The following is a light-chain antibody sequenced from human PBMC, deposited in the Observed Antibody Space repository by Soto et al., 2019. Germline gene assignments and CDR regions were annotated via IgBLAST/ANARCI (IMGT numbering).Light chain of an antibody. CDR3: QQYGISPPFT. Sequence: EIVLTQSPGTLSLSPGERATLSCRASQSVSSSYLAWYQQKPGQAPRLLIYGASSRATGIPDRFSGSGSGTDFTLTISRLEPEYFAVYYCQQYGISPPFTFGGGTKVEIK. CDR1: QSVSSSY. J-gene: IGKJ4*01. CDR2: GAS. V-gene: IGKV3-20*01.